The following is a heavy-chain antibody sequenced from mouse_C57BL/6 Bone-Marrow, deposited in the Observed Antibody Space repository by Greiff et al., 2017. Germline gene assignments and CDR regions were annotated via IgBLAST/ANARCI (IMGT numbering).Heavy chain of an antibody. J-gene: IGHJ2*01. Sequence: VKLMESGAELARPGASVKLSCKASGYTFTSYGISWVKQRTGQGLEWIGEIYPRSGNTYYNEKFKGKDTLTADKSSSTAYMELRSLTSEDSAVYFCARSGWFFDYWGQGTTLTVSS. CDR3: ARSGWFFDY. D-gene: IGHD2-3*01. CDR1: GYTFTSYG. CDR2: IYPRSGNT. V-gene: IGHV1-81*01.